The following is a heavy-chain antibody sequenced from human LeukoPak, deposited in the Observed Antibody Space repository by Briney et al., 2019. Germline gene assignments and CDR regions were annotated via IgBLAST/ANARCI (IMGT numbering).Heavy chain of an antibody. CDR2: INSDGSST. Sequence: GGSLRLSCAACGFPFSSYWMQWLRQAPGKGLVWVSRINSDGSSTSYADSVKGRFTISRDNAKNTLYLQMNSLRAEETAVYYCARVWGRGLDYWGQGTLVTVSS. CDR3: ARVWGRGLDY. D-gene: IGHD3-10*01. V-gene: IGHV3-74*01. CDR1: GFPFSSYW. J-gene: IGHJ4*02.